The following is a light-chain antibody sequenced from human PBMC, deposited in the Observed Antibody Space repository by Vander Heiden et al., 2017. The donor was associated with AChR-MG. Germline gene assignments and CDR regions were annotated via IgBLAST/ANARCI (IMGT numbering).Light chain of an antibody. J-gene: IGLJ1*01. V-gene: IGLV2-14*01. CDR2: DVS. CDR3: SSYTRSSTWV. Sequence: ASLSGSPGQSITISCTGTSSDVGGYNYVSWYQQHPGNEPKRMIYDVSNRPSGVSNRVSASKSGNNASPNISGLQAEDEADDYCSSYTRSSTWVLGTGTKVTGL. CDR1: SSDVGGYNY.